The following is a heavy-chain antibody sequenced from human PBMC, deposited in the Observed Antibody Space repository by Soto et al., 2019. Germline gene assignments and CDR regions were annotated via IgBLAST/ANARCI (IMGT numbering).Heavy chain of an antibody. D-gene: IGHD2-2*01. CDR3: ARSFRYCSSTSCYQPYYYYYGMDV. Sequence: LSLTCTVSGGSISSYYWSWIRQPPGKGLEWIGYIYYSGSTNYNPSLKSRVTISVDTSKNQFSLKLSSVTAAGTAVYYCARSFRYCSSTSCYQPYYYYYGMDVWGQGTTVTVSS. J-gene: IGHJ6*02. V-gene: IGHV4-59*01. CDR1: GGSISSYY. CDR2: IYYSGST.